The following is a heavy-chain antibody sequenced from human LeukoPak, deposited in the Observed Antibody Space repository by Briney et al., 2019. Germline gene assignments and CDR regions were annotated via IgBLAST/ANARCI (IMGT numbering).Heavy chain of an antibody. CDR2: IKEDGSAK. CDR1: GFTFSSYG. CDR3: AKAFSSPNWFAP. V-gene: IGHV3-7*05. J-gene: IGHJ5*02. D-gene: IGHD6-13*01. Sequence: GGSLTLSCAAAGFTFSSYGLNWVRQAPGKGLEWVANIKEDGSAKYYVDSLKGRFTISRDNAKNSLYLQMNSLRAEDTAVYYCAKAFSSPNWFAPWGQGTLVTVSS.